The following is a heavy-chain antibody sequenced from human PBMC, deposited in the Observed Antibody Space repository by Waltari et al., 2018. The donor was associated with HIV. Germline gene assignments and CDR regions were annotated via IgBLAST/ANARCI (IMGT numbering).Heavy chain of an antibody. V-gene: IGHV3-33*01. CDR1: GFTFSSYG. CDR2: VWYDGKNK. J-gene: IGHJ4*02. CDR3: ARTPYDTSGYCFDY. Sequence: QVQLVESGGGVVQPGRSLSLSCAGPGFTFSSYGMHWVRQAPGKGLEWLAVVWYDGKNKYYADSVKGRFTVSRDNSKNTLFLQMNSLRVDDTAVYYCARTPYDTSGYCFDYWGQGTLVTVSS. D-gene: IGHD3-22*01.